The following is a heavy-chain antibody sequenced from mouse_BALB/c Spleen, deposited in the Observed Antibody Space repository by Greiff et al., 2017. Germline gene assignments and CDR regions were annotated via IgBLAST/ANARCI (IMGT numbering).Heavy chain of an antibody. CDR2: IYPSDSYT. J-gene: IGHJ3*01. V-gene: IGHV1-69*02. CDR1: GYTFTSYW. D-gene: IGHD1-2*01. CDR3: TVTTANWFAY. Sequence: QVQLQQSGAELVRPGASVKLSCKASGYTFTSYWINWVKQRPGQGLEWIGNIYPSDSYTNYNQKFKDKATLTVDKSSSTAYMQLSSPTSEDSAVYYCTVTTANWFAYWGQGTLVTVSA.